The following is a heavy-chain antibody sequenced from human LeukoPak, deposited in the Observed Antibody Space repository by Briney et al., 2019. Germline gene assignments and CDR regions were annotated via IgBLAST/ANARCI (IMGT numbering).Heavy chain of an antibody. CDR3: ARGSDSSSWYLYYYYYMDV. CDR1: GGSISSTNW. J-gene: IGHJ6*03. CDR2: IYHTGST. D-gene: IGHD6-13*01. Sequence: PSETLSLTCAVSGGSISSTNWWSWVRQPPGKGLEWIGEIYHTGSTNYNPSLKSRVTISVDKSKNQFSLKLNSVTAADTAVYYCARGSDSSSWYLYYYYYMDVWGKGTTVTISS. V-gene: IGHV4-4*02.